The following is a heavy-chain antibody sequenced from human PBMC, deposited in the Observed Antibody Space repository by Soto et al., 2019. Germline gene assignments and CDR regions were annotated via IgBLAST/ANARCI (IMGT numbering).Heavy chain of an antibody. Sequence: SETLSLTCTVSGGSINSGDYYWGWIRQHPGKGLEWIGFIYYSGNTYYNPSLKSRLTISIDTSKNQFSLKLNSVTAADTAVYYCARDGHSSGFFDYWGQGMLVTVSS. CDR2: IYYSGNT. CDR3: ARDGHSSGFFDY. CDR1: GGSINSGDYY. V-gene: IGHV4-31*03. J-gene: IGHJ4*02. D-gene: IGHD3-22*01.